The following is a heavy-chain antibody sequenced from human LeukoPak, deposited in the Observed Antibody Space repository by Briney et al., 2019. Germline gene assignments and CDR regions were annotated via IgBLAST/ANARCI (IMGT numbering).Heavy chain of an antibody. CDR1: GYTFTYHY. V-gene: IGHV1-2*02. CDR3: ARINVIGSGSYGY. Sequence: ASVKVSCKASGYTFTYHYMHWVRQAPGQGLEWMGWINPNSGGTNYAQKFQGRVTMTRDTSISTAYMELSRLRSDDTAVYYCARINVIGSGSYGYWGQGTLVTVSS. CDR2: INPNSGGT. J-gene: IGHJ4*02. D-gene: IGHD3-10*01.